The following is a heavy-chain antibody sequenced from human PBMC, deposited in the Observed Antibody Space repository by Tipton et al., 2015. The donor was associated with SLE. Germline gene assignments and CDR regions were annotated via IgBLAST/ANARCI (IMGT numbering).Heavy chain of an antibody. CDR1: GGSIRSGY. Sequence: TLSLTCTVSGGSIRSGYWSWIRQFTGKGLEWIGNVYYRGGTNYSPSLKSRVTLSVNMSKNQFSLTLNSVTTADTAVYYCARNQVVYGIQDSFYMDAWGRGTTFTVSS. CDR2: VYYRGGT. CDR3: ARNQVVYGIQDSFYMDA. V-gene: IGHV4-59*07. J-gene: IGHJ6*03. D-gene: IGHD2-8*02.